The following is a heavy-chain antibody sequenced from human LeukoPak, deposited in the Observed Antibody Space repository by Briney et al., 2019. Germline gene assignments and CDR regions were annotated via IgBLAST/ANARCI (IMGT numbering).Heavy chain of an antibody. V-gene: IGHV3-64*01. Sequence: GGSLKLSCAASGFTFSSYAMHWVRPAPGKGLEYVSAISNNGGSTYYANSVKGRFSISRDNSKNTLDLQMNSLRAEDTAVYYCAVTPEGLDIWGQGTMVTVSS. D-gene: IGHD1-14*01. CDR2: ISNNGGST. J-gene: IGHJ3*02. CDR1: GFTFSSYA. CDR3: AVTPEGLDI.